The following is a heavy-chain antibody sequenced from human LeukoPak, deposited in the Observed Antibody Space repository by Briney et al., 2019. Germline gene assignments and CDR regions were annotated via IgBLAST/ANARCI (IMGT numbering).Heavy chain of an antibody. V-gene: IGHV4-59*01. CDR3: AREGYCSSSSCNNWLDP. J-gene: IGHJ5*02. CDR2: IYYSGST. CDR1: GGSLSSYY. D-gene: IGHD2-2*01. Sequence: SETLSLTCTVSGGSLSSYYWSWIRQPPGKGLEWIGYIYYSGSTNYNPSLKSRVTMSVDTSKNQFSLKLTSVTAADTAVYYCAREGYCSSSSCNNWLDPWGQGTLATVSS.